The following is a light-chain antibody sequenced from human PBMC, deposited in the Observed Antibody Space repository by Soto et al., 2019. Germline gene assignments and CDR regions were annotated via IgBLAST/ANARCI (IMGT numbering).Light chain of an antibody. Sequence: QSVLTQPASVSGSPGQSITISCTGTSSDVGGYNYVSWYQQHPGKAPKLMIYEVNNRPSGVSKRFSGSKSGNTASLTISGLQADDEADYYCSSYTSSSTLVFGTGTKLTVL. CDR1: SSDVGGYNY. CDR3: SSYTSSSTLV. V-gene: IGLV2-14*01. J-gene: IGLJ1*01. CDR2: EVN.